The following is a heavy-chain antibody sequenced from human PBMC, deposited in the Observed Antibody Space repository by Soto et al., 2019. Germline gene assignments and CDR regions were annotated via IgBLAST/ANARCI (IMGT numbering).Heavy chain of an antibody. CDR1: GYSFPSYW. CDR3: ARHSSYYYGSALLGMDV. CDR2: IYPGDSDT. D-gene: IGHD3-10*01. J-gene: IGHJ6*02. Sequence: PGESLKISCKGSGYSFPSYWIGWERQMPGKGLEWMGIIYPGDSDTRYSPSFQGQVTISADKSISTAYLQWSSLKASDTAMYYCARHSSYYYGSALLGMDVWGQGTTVTVSS. V-gene: IGHV5-51*01.